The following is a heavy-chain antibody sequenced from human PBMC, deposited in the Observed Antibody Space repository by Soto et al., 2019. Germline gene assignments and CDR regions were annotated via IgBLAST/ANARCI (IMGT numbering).Heavy chain of an antibody. CDR2: VYHTGRT. D-gene: IGHD3-3*01. CDR1: GGSFKSGSYH. CDR3: ARDFAFFDS. Sequence: QVLLQESGPEVVKPSETLSLTCTVSGGSFKSGSYHWSWIRQPPGKGLEWIGYVYHTGRTSYNPSLKGRVSIYMDTPKSQFSLDLDSVTAADSAVYFCARDFAFFDSWGQGTLVTVSS. J-gene: IGHJ4*02. V-gene: IGHV4-61*01.